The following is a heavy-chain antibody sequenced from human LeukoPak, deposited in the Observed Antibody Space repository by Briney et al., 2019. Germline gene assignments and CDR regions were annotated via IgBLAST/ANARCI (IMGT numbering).Heavy chain of an antibody. J-gene: IGHJ5*02. CDR1: GFSLSIYD. Sequence: GGSLRLSCAASGFSLSIYDMVWVRQAPGRGLEWIASTGLSSSYIGYADSVKGRFTISRDNGENSVYLQMNSLRAEDTAVYFCARERSYCSGATCSLDLWGQGTLVTVSS. CDR2: TGLSSSYI. CDR3: ARERSYCSGATCSLDL. D-gene: IGHD2-15*01. V-gene: IGHV3-21*01.